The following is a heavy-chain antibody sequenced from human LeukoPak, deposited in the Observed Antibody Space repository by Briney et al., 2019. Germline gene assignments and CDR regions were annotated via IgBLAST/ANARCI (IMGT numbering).Heavy chain of an antibody. Sequence: ASVKVSCKASGYTFTSYGFSWVRQAPGQGLEWMGWISAYNGNTKYAQKLQGRVTMTTDTSTSTAYMELRSLRSDDTAVYYCARDYYDSSGYLPFDYWGQGGPVTVS. CDR3: ARDYYDSSGYLPFDY. D-gene: IGHD3-22*01. CDR2: ISAYNGNT. CDR1: GYTFTSYG. V-gene: IGHV1-18*01. J-gene: IGHJ4*02.